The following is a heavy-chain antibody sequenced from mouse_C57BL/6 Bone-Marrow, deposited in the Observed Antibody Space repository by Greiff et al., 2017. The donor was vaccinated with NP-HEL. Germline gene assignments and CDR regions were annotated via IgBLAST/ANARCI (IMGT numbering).Heavy chain of an antibody. V-gene: IGHV1-85*01. D-gene: IGHD1-1*01. J-gene: IGHJ3*01. CDR3: ARDYYCSSLAWFAY. CDR1: GYTFTSYD. Sequence: VQGVESGPELVKPGASVKLSCKASGYTFTSYDINWVKQRPGQGLEWIGWIYPREGSTKYNEKFKGKATFTVDTSSSTAYMKLHSLTSEDSAVYFCARDYYCSSLAWFAYWGQGTLVTVSA. CDR2: IYPREGST.